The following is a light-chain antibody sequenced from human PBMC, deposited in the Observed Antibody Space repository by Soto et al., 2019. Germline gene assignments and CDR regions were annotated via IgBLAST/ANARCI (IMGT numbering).Light chain of an antibody. CDR2: DTF. J-gene: IGKJ4*01. Sequence: DIQMTQSPSSLSASIGDRVTITCRASQYISSWLAWYQQKPGKAPKLLMFDTFSLESGVPSRFSGSRSGTEFTLTISSLQPDDYATEYCQQYNSYSPLTFGGGTKVEIK. V-gene: IGKV1-5*01. CDR1: QYISSW. CDR3: QQYNSYSPLT.